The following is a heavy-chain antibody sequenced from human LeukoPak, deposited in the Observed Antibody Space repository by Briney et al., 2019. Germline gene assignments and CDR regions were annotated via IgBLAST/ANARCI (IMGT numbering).Heavy chain of an antibody. J-gene: IGHJ4*02. CDR3: ARRFSKRSYYLDD. CDR2: INHSGST. CDR1: GGSFSGYY. Sequence: SETLSLTCAVYGGSFSGYYWSWIRQPPGKGLEWIGEINHSGSTNYNPSLKSRVTMSVDTSKNQFSLKLTSATAADTAVYYCARRFSKRSYYLDDWGQGTLVTVSS. V-gene: IGHV4-34*01. D-gene: IGHD1-26*01.